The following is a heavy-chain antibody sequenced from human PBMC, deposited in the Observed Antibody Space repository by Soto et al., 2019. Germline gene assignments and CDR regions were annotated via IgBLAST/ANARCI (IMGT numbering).Heavy chain of an antibody. D-gene: IGHD3-10*01. CDR3: GLITMVRN. Sequence: EVQLVESGGGLVQPGGSLRLSCAASGFTFSRYWMSWVRQAPGKGLEWVANIKHDGSEKYYVDSVKGRFTISRDNAKNSLYLQMNSLRAEDTAVYYCGLITMVRNWGQGTLVTVSS. CDR2: IKHDGSEK. CDR1: GFTFSRYW. V-gene: IGHV3-7*01. J-gene: IGHJ4*02.